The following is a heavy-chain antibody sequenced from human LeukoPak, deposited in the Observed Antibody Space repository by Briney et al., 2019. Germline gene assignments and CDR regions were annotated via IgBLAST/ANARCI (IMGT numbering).Heavy chain of an antibody. J-gene: IGHJ4*02. CDR3: ARSPTGTTFCDY. CDR2: INPNSGGT. V-gene: IGHV1-2*02. Sequence: ASVTVSCKASGYTFTGYYMHWVRQAPGQGLEWMGWINPNSGGTNYEQKFQGRVTMTRHTSISTAYMELSRLRSDDTAVYYCARSPTGTTFCDYWGQGTLVTVSS. CDR1: GYTFTGYY. D-gene: IGHD1-7*01.